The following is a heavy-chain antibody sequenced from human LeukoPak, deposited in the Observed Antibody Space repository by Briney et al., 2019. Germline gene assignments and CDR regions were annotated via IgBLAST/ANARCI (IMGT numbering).Heavy chain of an antibody. Sequence: GGSLRLSCSASGFTFSSYALYWVRQAPGKGLEYVSGISSNGGSTYYADSVKGRFTISRDNSKNTLYLQMSSLRAEDTAVYYCVKITSSSGGDYWGQGTLVTVSS. J-gene: IGHJ4*02. D-gene: IGHD6-19*01. V-gene: IGHV3-64D*09. CDR2: ISSNGGST. CDR3: VKITSSSGGDY. CDR1: GFTFSSYA.